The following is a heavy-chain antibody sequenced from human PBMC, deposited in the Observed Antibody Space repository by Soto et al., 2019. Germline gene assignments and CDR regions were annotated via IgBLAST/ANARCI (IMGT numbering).Heavy chain of an antibody. D-gene: IGHD5-12*01. CDR2: IKQDGSEK. CDR3: ARDFKLVEWLRFIGYYFDY. CDR1: GFTFSSYW. Sequence: GGSLRLSCAASGFTFSSYWMSWVRQAPGKGLEWVANIKQDGSEKYYVDSVKGRFTISRDNAKNSLYLQMNSLRAEDTAVYYCARDFKLVEWLRFIGYYFDYWGQGTLVTVSS. V-gene: IGHV3-7*05. J-gene: IGHJ4*02.